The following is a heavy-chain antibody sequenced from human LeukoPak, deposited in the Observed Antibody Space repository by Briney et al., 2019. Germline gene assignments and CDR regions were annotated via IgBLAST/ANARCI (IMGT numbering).Heavy chain of an antibody. D-gene: IGHD1-26*01. CDR3: ASGGIYYGAAFDF. V-gene: IGHV3-7*03. CDR2: INQDGSEK. Sequence: GGSLRLSCAASGFTFSSYWMSWVRQAPGKGLEWVAHINQDGSEKYYVDSVKGRFTISRDNAKNSLYLQRNSLRAEDTALYYCASGGIYYGAAFDFWGQGSLVTVSS. J-gene: IGHJ4*02. CDR1: GFTFSSYW.